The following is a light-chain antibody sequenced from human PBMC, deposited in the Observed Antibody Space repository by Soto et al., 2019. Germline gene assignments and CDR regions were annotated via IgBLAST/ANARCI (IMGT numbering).Light chain of an antibody. CDR1: QSVSRN. CDR2: AAS. J-gene: IGKJ1*01. V-gene: IGKV3-15*01. Sequence: EIVMTQSPATLSVSPGERATLACRASQSVSRNLAWYHQKPCQAPRLLSYAASTRPTGIPPSFSGSGSGTEFTLTISSWQSEDCSVYYCQQYNNWPPWTFGQGTKVEIK. CDR3: QQYNNWPPWT.